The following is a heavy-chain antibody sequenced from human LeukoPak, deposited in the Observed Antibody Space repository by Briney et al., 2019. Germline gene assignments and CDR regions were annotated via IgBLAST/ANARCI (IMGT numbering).Heavy chain of an antibody. Sequence: SSETLSLTCTVSGGSISSSSYYWGWIRQPPGKGLEWIGSIYYSGSTYYNPSLKSRVTISVDTSKNQFSLKLSSVTAADTAVYYCARGGGNSAPVDYWGQGTLVTVSS. CDR3: ARGGGNSAPVDY. D-gene: IGHD4-23*01. J-gene: IGHJ4*02. V-gene: IGHV4-39*01. CDR1: GGSISSSSYY. CDR2: IYYSGST.